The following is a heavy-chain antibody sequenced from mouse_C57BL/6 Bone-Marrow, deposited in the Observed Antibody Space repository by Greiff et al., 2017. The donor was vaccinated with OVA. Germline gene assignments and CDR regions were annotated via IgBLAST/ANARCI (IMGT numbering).Heavy chain of an antibody. V-gene: IGHV2-5*01. CDR2: IWRGGST. J-gene: IGHJ1*03. CDR3: AKKGVGAQWYFDV. D-gene: IGHD1-1*01. Sequence: VMLVESGPGLVQPSQSLSITCTVSGFSLTSYGVHWVRQSPGKGLEWLGVIWRGGSTDYNAAFMSRLSITKDNSKSQVFFKMNSLQADDTAIYYCAKKGVGAQWYFDVWGTGTTVTVSS. CDR1: GFSLTSYG.